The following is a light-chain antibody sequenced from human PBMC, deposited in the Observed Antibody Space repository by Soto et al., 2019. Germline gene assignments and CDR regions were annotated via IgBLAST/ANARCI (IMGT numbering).Light chain of an antibody. CDR3: LLNMGGGVWV. CDR2: NTN. J-gene: IGLJ3*02. V-gene: IGLV8-61*01. Sequence: QTVVTQEPSFSVSPGGTVTLTCGLNSGSVSPYYPSWYQQTPGQAPRTLIYNTNTRSSGVPDRFSGSILGNKAALTLTGAQAEDESDYYCLLNMGGGVWVFGGGTKLTVL. CDR1: SGSVSPYY.